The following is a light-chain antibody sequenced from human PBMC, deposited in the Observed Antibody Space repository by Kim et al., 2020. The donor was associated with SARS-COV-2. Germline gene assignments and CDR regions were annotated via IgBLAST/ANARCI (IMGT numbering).Light chain of an antibody. J-gene: IGKJ2*01. CDR1: QSVSSH. CDR3: QQYHNWPPYT. Sequence: EIVMTQSPATLSVSPGDTATLSCRASQSVSSHLAWFQQKPGQAPRLLIYGASTRASGVPARFSGSGSGTEFTLSVSSLQSEDFALYYCQQYHNWPPYTCGQGTKLEI. CDR2: GAS. V-gene: IGKV3-15*01.